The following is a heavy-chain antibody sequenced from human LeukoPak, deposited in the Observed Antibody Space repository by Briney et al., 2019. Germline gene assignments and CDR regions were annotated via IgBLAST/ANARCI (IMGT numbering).Heavy chain of an antibody. CDR2: ISSSSSYI. D-gene: IGHD2-21*02. CDR3: ARDLSHIVVVTAILDY. CDR1: GFTFSSYS. V-gene: IGHV3-21*01. Sequence: PGGSLRLSCAASGFTFSSYSKNWVRQAPGKGLEWVSSISSSSSYIYYADSVKGRFTISRDNAKNSLYLQMNSLRAEDTAVYYCARDLSHIVVVTAILDYWGQGTLVTVSS. J-gene: IGHJ4*02.